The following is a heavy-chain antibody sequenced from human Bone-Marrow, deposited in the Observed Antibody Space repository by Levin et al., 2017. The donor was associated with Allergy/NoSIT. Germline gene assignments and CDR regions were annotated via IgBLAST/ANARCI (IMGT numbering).Heavy chain of an antibody. CDR1: GFTVGNNY. V-gene: IGHV3-66*01. Sequence: GESLKISCAASGFTVGNNYVAWVRQAPGKGLDWISVIYSGGGTYYADSVKGRFTISRDKSKNTLYLQMNSLRVEDTAVYYCSSAPGFSDYWGQGTLVTVSS. CDR3: SSAPGFSDY. CDR2: IYSGGGT. J-gene: IGHJ4*02.